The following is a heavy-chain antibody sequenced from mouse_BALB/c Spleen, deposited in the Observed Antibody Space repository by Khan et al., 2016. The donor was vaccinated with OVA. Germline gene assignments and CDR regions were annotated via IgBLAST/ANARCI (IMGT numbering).Heavy chain of an antibody. D-gene: IGHD1-2*01. Sequence: VQLKQSGPELVKPGASVRISCKTSGYTFTDFNLDWVKQSHGKSLEWIGYIFPNDGGTGYNQKFKTKATLTVDSSSSTAYMELRSLTSEDSAVYYCARSGYGSFAYWGQGTLVTVSA. CDR3: ARSGYGSFAY. CDR1: GYTFTDFN. V-gene: IGHV1S29*02. J-gene: IGHJ3*01. CDR2: IFPNDGGT.